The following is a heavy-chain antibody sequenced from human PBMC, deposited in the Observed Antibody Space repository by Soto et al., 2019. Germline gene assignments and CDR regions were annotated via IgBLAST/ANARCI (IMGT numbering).Heavy chain of an antibody. V-gene: IGHV1-18*01. D-gene: IGHD2-2*01. CDR1: GYTFTSYG. Sequence: ASVKVSCKASGYTFTSYGISWVRQAPGQGLEWMGWISAYNGNTNYAQKLQGRVTMTTDTSTSTAYMELRSLRSDDTAVYYCAREGYCSSTSCSLGPFDYYYYYGMDVRGQRTTVTVSS. CDR2: ISAYNGNT. CDR3: AREGYCSSTSCSLGPFDYYYYYGMDV. J-gene: IGHJ6*02.